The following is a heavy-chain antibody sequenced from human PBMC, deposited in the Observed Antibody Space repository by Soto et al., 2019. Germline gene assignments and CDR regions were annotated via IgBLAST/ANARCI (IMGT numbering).Heavy chain of an antibody. J-gene: IGHJ4*02. CDR2: IIPILGIA. CDR1: GGTFSSYT. Sequence: ASVKVSCKASGGTFSSYTISWVRQAPGQGLEWMGRIIPILGIANYAQKFQGRVTITADKSTSTAYMELSSLRSEDTAVYYCARDSRTGYYYGSGASPRDFDYWGQGTLVTVSS. D-gene: IGHD3-10*01. CDR3: ARDSRTGYYYGSGASPRDFDY. V-gene: IGHV1-69*04.